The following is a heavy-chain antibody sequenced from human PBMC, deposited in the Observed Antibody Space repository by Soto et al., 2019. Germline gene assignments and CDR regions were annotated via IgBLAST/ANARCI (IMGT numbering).Heavy chain of an antibody. CDR3: AKATYATYYFDY. Sequence: GGSLRLSCAASGFTFDDYAMHWVRQAPGKGLEWVPGISWNSGSIGYADSVKGRFTISRDNAKNSLYLQMNSLRAEDTALYYCAKATYATYYFDYWGQGTLVTVSS. CDR2: ISWNSGSI. CDR1: GFTFDDYA. V-gene: IGHV3-9*01. D-gene: IGHD4-17*01. J-gene: IGHJ4*02.